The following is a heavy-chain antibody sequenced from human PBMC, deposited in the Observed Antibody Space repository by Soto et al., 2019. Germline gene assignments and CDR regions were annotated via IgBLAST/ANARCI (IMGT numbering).Heavy chain of an antibody. D-gene: IGHD1-1*01. CDR1: GFTFTNYA. CDR3: AKPLQYNYFDS. CDR2: IYGSSDGT. V-gene: IGHV3-23*01. J-gene: IGHJ5*01. Sequence: GSLRLSCAASGFTFTNYAMTWVRQAPGKGLEWVSTIYGSSDGTYNADSVKGRFTISRDNSKNTVYLQMNSLRAEDTAMYYCAKPLQYNYFDSWGQGTLVTVSS.